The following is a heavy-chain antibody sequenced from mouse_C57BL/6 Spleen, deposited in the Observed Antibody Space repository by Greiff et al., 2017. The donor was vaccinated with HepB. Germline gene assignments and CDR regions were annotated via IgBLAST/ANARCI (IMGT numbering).Heavy chain of an antibody. CDR2: IDPSDSYT. CDR3: ARVYYDYDGYYFDY. D-gene: IGHD2-4*01. Sequence: VQLQQPGAELVRPGTSVKLSCKASGYTFTSYWMHRVKQRPGQGLEWIGVIDPSDSYTNYNQKFKGKATLTVDTSSSTAYRQLSSLTSADSAVYYCARVYYDYDGYYFDYWGQGTTLTVSS. V-gene: IGHV1-59*01. CDR1: GYTFTSYW. J-gene: IGHJ2*01.